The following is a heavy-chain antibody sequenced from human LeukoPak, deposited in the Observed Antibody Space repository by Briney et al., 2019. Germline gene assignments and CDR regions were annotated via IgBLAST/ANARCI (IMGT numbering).Heavy chain of an antibody. CDR3: AKRDLTTEFDY. D-gene: IGHD4-17*01. CDR2: ILYDGSNT. J-gene: IGHJ4*02. CDR1: GFTFSSYG. Sequence: GGSLRLSCAASGFTFSSYGMHWVRQAPGKGLEWVALILYDGSNTFYADSVKGRFTISRDNSKNTLSLQMNSLRIEDTAVYYCAKRDLTTEFDYWGQGTLVTVSS. V-gene: IGHV3-30*02.